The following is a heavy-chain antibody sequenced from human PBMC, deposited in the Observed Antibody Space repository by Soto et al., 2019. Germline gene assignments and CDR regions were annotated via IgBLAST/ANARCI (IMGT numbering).Heavy chain of an antibody. CDR2: IFYSGTA. CDR1: GASIDSSAYY. Sequence: SETLSLTCTVSGASIDSSAYYWAWIRQPPGKGLEWIGSIFYSGTAYYNPSLAGRVSMSVDTSKNQFSLKLSSVTAADTAVYYCARDFIALAGTSYFDYWGQGTLVTVSS. J-gene: IGHJ4*02. CDR3: ARDFIALAGTSYFDY. V-gene: IGHV4-39*07. D-gene: IGHD6-19*01.